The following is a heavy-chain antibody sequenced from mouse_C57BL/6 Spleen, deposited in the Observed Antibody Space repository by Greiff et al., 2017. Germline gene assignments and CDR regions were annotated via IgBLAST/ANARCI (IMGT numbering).Heavy chain of an antibody. CDR3: ARQLRLPMDY. J-gene: IGHJ4*01. CDR1: GFSLTSYG. D-gene: IGHD3-2*02. V-gene: IGHV2-2*01. Sequence: QVQLQQSGPGLVQPSPSLSITCTVSGFSLTSYGVHWVRQSPGTGLEWLGVIWSGGSTDYKAAFISRLSISKDNSKSQVFFKMNSLQADDTAIYYCARQLRLPMDYWGQGTSVTVSA. CDR2: IWSGGST.